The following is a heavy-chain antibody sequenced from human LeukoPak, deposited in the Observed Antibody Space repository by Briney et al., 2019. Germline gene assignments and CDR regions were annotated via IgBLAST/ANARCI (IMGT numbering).Heavy chain of an antibody. CDR2: SSPTGDIT. Sequence: SETLPLTCTVSGGSISSYYWSWIRQPPGKGLEWIGESSPTGDITGYNPSLKGRATISVDSSKNQFSLKLTSVTAADTGVYYCARVPDFIARPCDSWGPGTLVTVSS. CDR1: GGSISSYY. D-gene: IGHD2-21*01. CDR3: ARVPDFIARPCDS. V-gene: IGHV4-59*04. J-gene: IGHJ4*02.